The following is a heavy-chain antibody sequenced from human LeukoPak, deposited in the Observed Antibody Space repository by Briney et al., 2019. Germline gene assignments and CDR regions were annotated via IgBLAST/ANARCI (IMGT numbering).Heavy chain of an antibody. CDR3: ARGYRGTSAI. Sequence: SETLCLTCAVSGGSISSGGYSWSGIRQPPGKGLEWIVYIYHRGSTYYNPSLKRRVTISVDRSKHPFSLMLSSVTAAGLAVYYCARGYRGTSAIWGRGTMVTVSS. CDR2: IYHRGST. J-gene: IGHJ3*02. V-gene: IGHV4-30-2*01. D-gene: IGHD3-22*01. CDR1: GGSISSGGYS.